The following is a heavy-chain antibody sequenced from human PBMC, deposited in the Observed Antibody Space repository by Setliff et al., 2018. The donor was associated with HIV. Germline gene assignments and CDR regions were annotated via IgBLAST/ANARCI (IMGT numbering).Heavy chain of an antibody. Sequence: PSETLSLTCTVSGGSISITSYYWGWIRQPPGKGLEWIGEINHSGSTNYNPSLKSRVTISVDTSKNQFSLKLSSVTAADTAVYYCARVRGADCPQMYDYWGQGTLVTVSS. D-gene: IGHD2-21*02. V-gene: IGHV4-39*07. CDR1: GGSISITSYY. J-gene: IGHJ4*02. CDR2: INHSGST. CDR3: ARVRGADCPQMYDY.